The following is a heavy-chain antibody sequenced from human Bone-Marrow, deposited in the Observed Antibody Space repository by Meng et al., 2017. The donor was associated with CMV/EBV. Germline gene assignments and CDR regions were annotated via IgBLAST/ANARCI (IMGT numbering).Heavy chain of an antibody. V-gene: IGHV5-51*01. J-gene: IGHJ4*02. CDR3: ARGPYQLPYPFDY. D-gene: IGHD2-2*01. CDR1: GYSFTSYW. CDR2: IYPGDSDT. Sequence: GGSLRLSCKGSGYSFTSYWIGWVRQMPGKGLEWMGIIYPGDSDTRYSPSFQGQVTISADKSISTAYLQWSSLKASDTAMYSCARGPYQLPYPFDYWGQGTLVTVSS.